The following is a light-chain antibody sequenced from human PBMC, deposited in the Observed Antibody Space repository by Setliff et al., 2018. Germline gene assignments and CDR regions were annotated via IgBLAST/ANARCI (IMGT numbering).Light chain of an antibody. CDR2: EVS. V-gene: IGLV2-8*01. Sequence: QSALAQPASVSGSPGQSITISCTGSTSDIGAYNYVSWYQQHPGKAPKLLIYEVSKRPSGVPNRFSASKSGNTASLTVSGLQAEDEADYFCSSYAGSNNLQFGGGTKGTVL. CDR3: SSYAGSNNLQ. CDR1: TSDIGAYNY. J-gene: IGLJ2*01.